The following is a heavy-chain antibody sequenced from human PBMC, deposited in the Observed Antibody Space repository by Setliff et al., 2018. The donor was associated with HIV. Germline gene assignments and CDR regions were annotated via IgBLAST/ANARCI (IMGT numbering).Heavy chain of an antibody. CDR1: GFTFSSYG. Sequence: PGGSLRLSCAASGFTFSSYGMHWVRQAPGKGLEWVAVIWYDGSNKYYADSVKVRFTISRDNRKKRVYLQMRSLRSEATAVYFCARDTGQLVYYFDSWGKGTLVTVSS. V-gene: IGHV3-33*08. CDR3: ARDTGQLVYYFDS. CDR2: IWYDGSNK. J-gene: IGHJ4*02. D-gene: IGHD6-6*01.